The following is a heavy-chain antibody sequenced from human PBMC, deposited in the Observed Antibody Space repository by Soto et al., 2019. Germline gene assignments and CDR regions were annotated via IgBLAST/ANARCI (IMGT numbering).Heavy chain of an antibody. CDR3: ARPDIVAAIGGALDC. V-gene: IGHV3-33*01. J-gene: IGHJ4*02. D-gene: IGHD5-12*01. CDR2: IWNDGSSR. CDR1: QFTLSNYG. Sequence: QVQLVESGGGVVQPGRSLRLSCEASQFTLSNYGMHWVRQAPGKGLEWVAVIWNDGSSRYYADSVKGRFTISRDNSKNTLFLQMNNLRAEDTAVYYCARPDIVAAIGGALDCWGQGTLVTVSS.